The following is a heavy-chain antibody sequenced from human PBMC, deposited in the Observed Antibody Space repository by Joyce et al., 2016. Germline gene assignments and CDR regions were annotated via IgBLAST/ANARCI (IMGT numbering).Heavy chain of an antibody. CDR2: VYYTGNT. D-gene: IGHD5-24*01. Sequence: QLQLQESGPGLVKPLETLSLTCTVSDDHISSSSYYWVWIRQPPGKGLECIGGVYYTGNTFYNSSLKSRVSISIDTSKKQFSLKVRFVTAADTAVYYWARERDGYIFDYWGQGALVTVSS. V-gene: IGHV4-39*07. J-gene: IGHJ4*02. CDR3: ARERDGYIFDY. CDR1: DDHISSSSYY.